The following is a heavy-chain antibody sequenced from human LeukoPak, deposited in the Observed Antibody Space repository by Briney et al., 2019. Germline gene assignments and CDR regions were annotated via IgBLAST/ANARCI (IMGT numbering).Heavy chain of an antibody. D-gene: IGHD3-10*01. Sequence: PSETLSLTCTVSGGSISSGGYYWSWIRQHPGKGLEWIGYIYYSGSTYYNPSLRSRVTISVDTSKNQFSLKLSSVTAADTAVYYCARNRLYYYGSGPGVFDYWGQGTLVTVSS. J-gene: IGHJ4*02. CDR2: IYYSGST. CDR1: GGSISSGGYY. CDR3: ARNRLYYYGSGPGVFDY. V-gene: IGHV4-31*03.